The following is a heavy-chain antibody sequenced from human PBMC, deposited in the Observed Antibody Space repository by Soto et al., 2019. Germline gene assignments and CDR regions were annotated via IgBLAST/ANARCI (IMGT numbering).Heavy chain of an antibody. Sequence: SVKVSCKASGGTFSSYAISWVRQAPGQGLEWMGGIIPIFGTANYAQKFQGRVTITADESTSTAYMELSSLRSEDTAVYYCAYSVEMATILFDYWGQGTLVTVSS. D-gene: IGHD5-12*01. V-gene: IGHV1-69*13. CDR2: IIPIFGTA. CDR1: GGTFSSYA. J-gene: IGHJ4*02. CDR3: AYSVEMATILFDY.